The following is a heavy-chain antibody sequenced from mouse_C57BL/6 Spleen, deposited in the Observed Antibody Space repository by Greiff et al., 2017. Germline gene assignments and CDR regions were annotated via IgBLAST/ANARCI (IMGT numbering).Heavy chain of an antibody. V-gene: IGHV1-82*01. J-gene: IGHJ1*03. CDR3: ARSLITTVPHWYFDV. D-gene: IGHD1-1*01. CDR2: IYPGDGDT. Sequence: VQLQQSGPELVKPGASVKISCKASGYAFSSSWMNWVKQRPGKGLEWIGRIYPGDGDTNYNGKFKGKATLTADKSSSTAYMQLSSLTSEDSAVXFCARSLITTVPHWYFDVWGTGTTVTVSS. CDR1: GYAFSSSW.